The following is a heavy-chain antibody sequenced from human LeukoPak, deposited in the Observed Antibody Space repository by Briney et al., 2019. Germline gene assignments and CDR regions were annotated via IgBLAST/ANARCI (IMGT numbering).Heavy chain of an antibody. CDR2: ISGSGGST. CDR1: GFTFSDYY. D-gene: IGHD3-3*01. CDR3: AKDGTTYYDFWSGYNADADAFDI. Sequence: GGSLRLSCAASGFTFSDYYMSWVRQAPGKGLEWVSAISGSGGSTYYADSVKGRFTISRDNSKNTLYLQMNSLRAEDTAVYYCAKDGTTYYDFWSGYNADADAFDIWGQGTMVTVSS. V-gene: IGHV3-23*01. J-gene: IGHJ3*02.